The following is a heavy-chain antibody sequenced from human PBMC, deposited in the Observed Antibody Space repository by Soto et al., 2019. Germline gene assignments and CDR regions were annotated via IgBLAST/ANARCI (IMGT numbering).Heavy chain of an antibody. Sequence: ASVKVSCKASGYTFTIYAMHWVRQAPGQRLEWMGWINAGNGNTKYSQKFQGRVTITRDTSASTAYMELSSLRSEDTAVYYCARTVPLRFLEWSHRYGMDVWGQGTTVTVSS. V-gene: IGHV1-3*01. CDR1: GYTFTIYA. CDR2: INAGNGNT. CDR3: ARTVPLRFLEWSHRYGMDV. J-gene: IGHJ6*02. D-gene: IGHD3-3*01.